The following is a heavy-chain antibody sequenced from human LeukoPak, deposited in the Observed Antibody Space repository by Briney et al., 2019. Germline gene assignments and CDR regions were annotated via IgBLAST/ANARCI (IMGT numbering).Heavy chain of an antibody. J-gene: IGHJ4*02. Sequence: SETLSLTCTVSGGSISSYYWSWIRQPPGKGLEWIGYIYYSGSTNYNPSLKSRVTISVDTPKNQFPLKLSSVTAADTAVYYCAREGYGDYVFFDYWGQGTLVTVSS. CDR2: IYYSGST. D-gene: IGHD4-17*01. V-gene: IGHV4-59*01. CDR3: AREGYGDYVFFDY. CDR1: GGSISSYY.